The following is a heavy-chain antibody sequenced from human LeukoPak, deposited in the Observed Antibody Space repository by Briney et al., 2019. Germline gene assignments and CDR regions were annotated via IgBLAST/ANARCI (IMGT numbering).Heavy chain of an antibody. Sequence: GGSLRLSCAASGFTFSTYWMSWVRQAPGKGLEWVSGISGSGDSTNYADSVKGRFTISRDNSKNTLYLQMNSLGAEDTAVYYCACSGYCSGGSCYLRYWYFDLWGRGTLVTVSS. CDR2: ISGSGDST. CDR1: GFTFSTYW. CDR3: ACSGYCSGGSCYLRYWYFDL. V-gene: IGHV3-23*01. J-gene: IGHJ2*01. D-gene: IGHD2-15*01.